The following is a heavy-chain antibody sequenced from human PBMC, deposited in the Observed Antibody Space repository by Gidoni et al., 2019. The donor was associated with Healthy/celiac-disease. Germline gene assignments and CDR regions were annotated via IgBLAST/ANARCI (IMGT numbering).Heavy chain of an antibody. CDR2: ISSSSSYT. CDR3: ARDARGLYYYYGMDV. CDR1: GFTFSDYY. D-gene: IGHD3-10*01. J-gene: IGHJ6*02. Sequence: QAQLVESGGGLVKPGGSLRLSCAASGFTFSDYYMSWIRQAPGKGLEWVSYISSSSSYTNYADSVKGRFTISRDNAKNSLYLQMNSLRAEDTAVYYCARDARGLYYYYGMDVWGQGTTVTVSS. V-gene: IGHV3-11*06.